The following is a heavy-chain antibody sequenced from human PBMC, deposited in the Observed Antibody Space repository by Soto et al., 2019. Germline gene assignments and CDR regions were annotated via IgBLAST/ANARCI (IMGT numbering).Heavy chain of an antibody. D-gene: IGHD2-21*02. CDR3: ARQRTSVVTQAYFDV. CDR2: IYYSGST. CDR1: GASISSIRDG. V-gene: IGHV4-39*01. J-gene: IGHJ4*02. Sequence: SDSLSLASTVTGASISSIRDGWGWLLQPPGKGLEWIGSIYYSGSTYNNPSLRSRVSMSIDTSKDQFSLKLKSVTAADTALYFCARQRTSVVTQAYFDVWGQWSLVTVSS.